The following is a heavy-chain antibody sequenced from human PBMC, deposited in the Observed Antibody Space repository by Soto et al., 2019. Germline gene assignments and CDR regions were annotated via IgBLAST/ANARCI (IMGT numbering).Heavy chain of an antibody. CDR1: GGSISSGGYY. CDR2: IYYSGST. J-gene: IGHJ5*02. D-gene: IGHD1-26*01. CDR3: SSVVGASLGWFDP. V-gene: IGHV4-31*03. Sequence: SETLSLTCTVSGGSISSGGYYWSWIRQHPGKGLEWIGYIYYSGSTYYNPSLKSRVTISVDTSKNQFSLKLSSVTAADTAVYYFSSVVGASLGWFDPWGQGTRVTVSS.